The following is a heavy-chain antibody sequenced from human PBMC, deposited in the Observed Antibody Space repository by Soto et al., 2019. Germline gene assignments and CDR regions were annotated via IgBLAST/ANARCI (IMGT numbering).Heavy chain of an antibody. CDR1: GYTFTSSG. D-gene: IGHD1-7*01. V-gene: IGHV1-18*01. CDR3: ARDLHITGTYAFDP. CDR2: ISAYNGNT. Sequence: ASVKVSCKASGYTFTSSGISWVRQAPGQGLEWMGWISAYNGNTNYAQKLQGRVTMTTDTSTSTAYMELRSLRSDDTAVYYCARDLHITGTYAFDPWGQGTLVTVCS. J-gene: IGHJ5*02.